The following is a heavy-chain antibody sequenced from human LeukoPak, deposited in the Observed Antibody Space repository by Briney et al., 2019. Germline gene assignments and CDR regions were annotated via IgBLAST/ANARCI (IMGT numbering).Heavy chain of an antibody. CDR2: ISSGSSAR. J-gene: IGHJ4*02. Sequence: GGSLRLSCAASGFTFSSYSMNWVRQTPGKGLEWVSYISSGSSARYYADSVKGRFTISRDDARNSLYLQMNSLRAEDTAVYYCARMSGSRLPGYWGQGTLVTVSS. V-gene: IGHV3-48*01. CDR3: ARMSGSRLPGY. D-gene: IGHD3-3*01. CDR1: GFTFSSYS.